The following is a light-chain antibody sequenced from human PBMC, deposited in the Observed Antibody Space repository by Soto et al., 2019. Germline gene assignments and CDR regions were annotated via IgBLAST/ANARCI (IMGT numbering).Light chain of an antibody. CDR2: AAS. CDR3: QRSFSTPLT. V-gene: IGKV1-39*01. J-gene: IGKJ4*01. Sequence: DIQMTQSPSSLSASVGDRVTITCRASQSISSYLHWYQQKPGKAPKLLIYAASSLQSGVPSRFSGSGSGTDFTLTISSLQPEDFATYSCQRSFSTPLTFGGGTKVEIK. CDR1: QSISSY.